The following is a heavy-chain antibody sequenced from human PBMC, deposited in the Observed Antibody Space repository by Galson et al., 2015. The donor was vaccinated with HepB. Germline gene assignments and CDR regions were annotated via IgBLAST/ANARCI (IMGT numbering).Heavy chain of an antibody. CDR3: ARAGGWEGGYCSGGSCYVEY. J-gene: IGHJ4*02. D-gene: IGHD2-15*01. CDR2: ISYDGSNK. Sequence: SLRLSCAASGFTFSSYAMHWVRQAPGKGLEWMAVISYDGSNKYYTDSVKGRFTISRDDSKNTLYLQMNSLRAEDTAVYYCARAGGWEGGYCSGGSCYVEYWGQGTLVTVSS. V-gene: IGHV3-30-3*01. CDR1: GFTFSSYA.